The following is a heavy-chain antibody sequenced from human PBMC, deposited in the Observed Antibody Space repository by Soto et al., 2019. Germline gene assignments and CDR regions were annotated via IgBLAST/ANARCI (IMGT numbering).Heavy chain of an antibody. Sequence: SVKVSCKASGGTFSSYAISWVRQAPGQGLEWMGGIIPIFGTANYAQKFQGRVTITADESTSTAYMELSSLRSEDTAVYYCASPKALCSGGSCYSAFDIWGQGTMVTVSS. CDR2: IIPIFGTA. J-gene: IGHJ3*02. V-gene: IGHV1-69*13. D-gene: IGHD2-15*01. CDR1: GGTFSSYA. CDR3: ASPKALCSGGSCYSAFDI.